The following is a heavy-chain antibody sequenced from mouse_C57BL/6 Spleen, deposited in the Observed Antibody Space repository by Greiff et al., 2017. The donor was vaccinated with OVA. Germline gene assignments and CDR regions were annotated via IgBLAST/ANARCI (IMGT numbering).Heavy chain of an antibody. V-gene: IGHV1-4*01. J-gene: IGHJ1*03. Sequence: QVHVKQSGAELARPGASVKMSCKASGYTFTSYTMHWVKQRPGQGLEWIGYINPSSGYTKYNQKFKDKATLTADKSSSTAYMQLSSLTSEDSAVYDCARGGTRDWYFDVWGTGTTVTVSS. CDR3: ARGGTRDWYFDV. CDR1: GYTFTSYT. D-gene: IGHD3-3*01. CDR2: INPSSGYT.